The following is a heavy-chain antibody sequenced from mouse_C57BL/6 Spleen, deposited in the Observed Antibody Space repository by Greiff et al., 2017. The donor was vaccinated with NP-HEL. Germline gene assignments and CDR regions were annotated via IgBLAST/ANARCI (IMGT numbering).Heavy chain of an antibody. CDR1: GYTFTDYY. CDR2: INPYNGGT. CDR3: ARCPYYGSDYFDY. J-gene: IGHJ2*01. D-gene: IGHD1-1*01. Sequence: VQLQQSGPVLVKPGASVKMSCKASGYTFTDYYMNWVKQSHGKSLEWIGVINPYNGGTSYNQKFKGKATLTVDKSSSTAYMELNSLTSEDSAVYYCARCPYYGSDYFDYWGQGTTLTVSS. V-gene: IGHV1-19*01.